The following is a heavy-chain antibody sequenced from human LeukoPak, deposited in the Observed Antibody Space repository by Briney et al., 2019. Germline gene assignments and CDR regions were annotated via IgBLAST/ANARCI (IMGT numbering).Heavy chain of an antibody. D-gene: IGHD4-17*01. CDR1: GGSISSYY. V-gene: IGHV4-59*01. Sequence: SETLSLTCTVSGGSISSYYWSWIRQPPGKGLEWIGYIYYSGSTNYNPSLKSRVTISVDTSKNQFSLKLSSVTAADTAVYYCARSNYGDYFDYWGQGTLVTVSS. CDR3: ARSNYGDYFDY. CDR2: IYYSGST. J-gene: IGHJ4*02.